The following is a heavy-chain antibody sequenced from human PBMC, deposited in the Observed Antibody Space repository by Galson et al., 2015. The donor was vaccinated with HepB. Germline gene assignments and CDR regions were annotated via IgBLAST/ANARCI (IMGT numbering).Heavy chain of an antibody. V-gene: IGHV1-2*02. CDR1: GYIFAGYY. CDR2: INPNIGDT. Sequence: SVKVSCKASGYIFAGYYIHWVRQAPGQGLEWMGWINPNIGDTNYAQKFQGRVTMTSDTSISTAYMELTRLTSDDTAMYYCARDPSGGYNYGTEHFYYGMDVWGPGATVTVSS. J-gene: IGHJ6*02. D-gene: IGHD5-18*01. CDR3: ARDPSGGYNYGTEHFYYGMDV.